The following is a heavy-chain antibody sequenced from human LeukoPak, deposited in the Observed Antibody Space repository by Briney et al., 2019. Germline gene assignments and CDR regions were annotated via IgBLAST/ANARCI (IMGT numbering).Heavy chain of an antibody. D-gene: IGHD4-17*01. CDR2: INQDGSET. CDR1: GFTFSSYW. CDR3: ASSVTTTGFDY. Sequence: GGSLRLSCAASGFTFSSYWMSWVRPAPGKGLEWVANINQDGSETYYVDSVKGRFTISRDNAKNSLYLQMNSLRAEDTAVYYCASSVTTTGFDYWGQGTLVTVSS. J-gene: IGHJ4*02. V-gene: IGHV3-7*01.